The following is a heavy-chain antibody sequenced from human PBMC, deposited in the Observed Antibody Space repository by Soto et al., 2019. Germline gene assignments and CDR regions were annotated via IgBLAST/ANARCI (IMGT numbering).Heavy chain of an antibody. CDR2: IHPSGDT. CDR3: VMGYCTYSPCSGDFQF. J-gene: IGHJ1*01. V-gene: IGHV1-46*01. Sequence: ASGKVSCKASGYKLTTYFIHWVRQAPVQGLEWMGMIHPSGDTGYAQKFRGRVTMTIDTSTTTAYMELRNLTSEDTAVYFSVMGYCTYSPCSGDFQFWGQGSLVTVSS. CDR1: GYKLTTYF. D-gene: IGHD2-15*01.